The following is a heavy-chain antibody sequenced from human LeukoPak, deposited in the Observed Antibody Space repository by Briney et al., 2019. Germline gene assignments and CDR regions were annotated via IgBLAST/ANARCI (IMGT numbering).Heavy chain of an antibody. CDR3: VRDRRPRGGDRFYDY. J-gene: IGHJ4*02. CDR2: IKKDGSEK. CDR1: GFSFGDYW. V-gene: IGHV3-7*01. D-gene: IGHD2-21*02. Sequence: GGSLRLSCVVSGFSFGDYWMSWLRQAPGKGLVWVANIKKDGSEKSYVASVKGRFAISRDNDVNSLYLELNSLRVDDMAMYFCVRDRRPRGGDRFYDYWGQGTMVTVSS.